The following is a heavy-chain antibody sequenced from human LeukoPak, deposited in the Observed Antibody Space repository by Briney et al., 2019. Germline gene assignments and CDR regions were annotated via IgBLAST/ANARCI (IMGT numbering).Heavy chain of an antibody. Sequence: PXGSLRLSCPASGFTFSDYTMQWLRQAPGKGLEWVAVIWHDGTYISYGDSVRGRFTISRDNSKNTLYLQMNSLRAEDTAVYYCAREGPTTAVGSGAPDIWGLGTMVTVSS. V-gene: IGHV3-33*01. CDR1: GFTFSDYT. CDR3: AREGPTTAVGSGAPDI. CDR2: IWHDGTYI. J-gene: IGHJ3*02. D-gene: IGHD6-13*01.